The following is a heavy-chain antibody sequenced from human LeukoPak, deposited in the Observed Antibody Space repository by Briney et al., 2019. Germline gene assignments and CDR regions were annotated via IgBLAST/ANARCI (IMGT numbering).Heavy chain of an antibody. CDR1: GFSFNSYS. J-gene: IGHJ4*02. Sequence: GGPLRLSCAASGFSFNSYSMNWVRQAPGKGLEWVSTIYNNDNTNYADSVKGRFTISRDSSTNTLYLQMNSLRAEDTAVYFCARASQWLAFDYWGQGTLVTVSS. CDR2: IYNNDNT. CDR3: ARASQWLAFDY. D-gene: IGHD6-19*01. V-gene: IGHV3-66*01.